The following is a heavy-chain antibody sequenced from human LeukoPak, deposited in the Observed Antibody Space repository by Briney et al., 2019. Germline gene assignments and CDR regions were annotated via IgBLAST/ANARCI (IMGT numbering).Heavy chain of an antibody. Sequence: SETLSLTCAVYGGSFSGYYWSWIRQPPGKGLEWIGEINHSGSTNYNPSLKSRVTISVDTSKNQFSLKLSSVTAADTAVYYCARGAVVPAAATDYYYYYGMGVWGQGTTVTVSS. V-gene: IGHV4-34*01. CDR2: INHSGST. D-gene: IGHD2-2*01. CDR3: ARGAVVPAAATDYYYYYGMGV. J-gene: IGHJ6*02. CDR1: GGSFSGYY.